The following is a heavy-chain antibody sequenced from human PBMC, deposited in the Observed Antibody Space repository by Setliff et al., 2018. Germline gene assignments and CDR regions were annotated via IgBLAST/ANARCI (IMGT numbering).Heavy chain of an antibody. D-gene: IGHD6-19*01. Sequence: GESLKISCKGSGYTFMTYWIGWVRQMPGKGLEWMGIIYPGDSDTRYSPSFQGQVTISADKSISTAYLQWSSLKASDTAMYYCVRDGRAEPTETWGQGTLVTVSS. CDR2: IYPGDSDT. CDR3: VRDGRAEPTET. CDR1: GYTFMTYW. J-gene: IGHJ5*02. V-gene: IGHV5-51*01.